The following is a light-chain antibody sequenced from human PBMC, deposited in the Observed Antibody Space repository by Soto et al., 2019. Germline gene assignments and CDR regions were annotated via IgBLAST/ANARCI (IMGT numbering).Light chain of an antibody. J-gene: IGKJ4*01. CDR3: QQYYSYPPT. CDR2: AAS. V-gene: IGKV1-12*01. CDR1: QGISTW. Sequence: DIQMTQSPSFVSASVXXRVTITCRASQGISTWLAWYQQKPGKAPKLLIYAASTLQSGVPSRFSGSGSGTDFTLTISCLQSEDFATYYCQQYYSYPPTFGGGTKVDIK.